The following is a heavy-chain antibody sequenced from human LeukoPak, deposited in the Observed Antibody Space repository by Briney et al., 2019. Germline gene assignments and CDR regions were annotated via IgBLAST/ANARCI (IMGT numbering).Heavy chain of an antibody. Sequence: GGSLRLSCAASGLTFNIYEMNWVRQAPGKGLEWVSYITSSGSTIHYADSVKGRFTISRDNAKNSLYLQLSSLRAEDTAVYYCARARCGDDCFPPYYFDYWGQGTLVTVSS. V-gene: IGHV3-48*03. CDR2: ITSSGSTI. J-gene: IGHJ4*02. D-gene: IGHD2-21*02. CDR3: ARARCGDDCFPPYYFDY. CDR1: GLTFNIYE.